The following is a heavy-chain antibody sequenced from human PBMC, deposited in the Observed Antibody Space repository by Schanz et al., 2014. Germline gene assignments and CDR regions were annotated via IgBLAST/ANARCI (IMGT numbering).Heavy chain of an antibody. CDR2: VSSSSSYT. Sequence: PGGSLRLSCAASGFTFSDYYMSWIRQAPGKGLEWVSYVSSSSSYTHYADSVKGRFTISRDNAKNSLYLQMNSLRPEDTAVYYCARPALWFGDNCFDPWGQGTLVTVSS. V-gene: IGHV3-11*06. CDR3: ARPALWFGDNCFDP. D-gene: IGHD3-10*01. CDR1: GFTFSDYY. J-gene: IGHJ5*02.